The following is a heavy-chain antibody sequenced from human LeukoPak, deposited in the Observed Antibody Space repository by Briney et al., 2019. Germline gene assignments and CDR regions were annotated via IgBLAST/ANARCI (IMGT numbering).Heavy chain of an antibody. Sequence: GGSLRLSCAASGFTFSSYWMHWVRQAPGKGLVWVSRINSDGSSTSYPASVKGRFTIFSDNAKNTLSLQTNRLRAEDTAVYYCARAGELRYFDWLSYWGQGTLVTVSS. D-gene: IGHD3-9*01. CDR3: ARAGELRYFDWLSY. J-gene: IGHJ4*02. CDR2: INSDGSST. CDR1: GFTFSSYW. V-gene: IGHV3-74*01.